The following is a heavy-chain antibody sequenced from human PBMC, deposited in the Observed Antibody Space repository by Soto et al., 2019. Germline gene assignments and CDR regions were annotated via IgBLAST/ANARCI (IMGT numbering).Heavy chain of an antibody. Sequence: EVQVVESGGGLVQPGGSLRLSCAASGFTFSSNSMNWVRQAPGKGLEWISYISSSSSTIYADSVKGRFTISKDNAKNSLYLQMNSLRDEDRAVFYCARVIWSSHLTSPLWGQGTLVTVSS. CDR1: GFTFSSNS. CDR2: ISSSSSTI. CDR3: ARVIWSSHLTSPL. J-gene: IGHJ4*02. D-gene: IGHD3-3*01. V-gene: IGHV3-48*02.